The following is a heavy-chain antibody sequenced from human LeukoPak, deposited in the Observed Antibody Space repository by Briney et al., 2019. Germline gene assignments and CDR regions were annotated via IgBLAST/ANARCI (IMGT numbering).Heavy chain of an antibody. J-gene: IGHJ4*02. V-gene: IGHV4-34*01. CDR1: GGSFSGYY. D-gene: IGHD5-18*01. CDR3: ARLRGYSYGWVDY. Sequence: SETLSLTCAVYGGSFSGYYWSWIRQPPGKGLEWIGEINHSGSTNYNPSLKSRVTISVDTSKNQFSLKLSSVTAADTAVYYCARLRGYSYGWVDYWGQGTLVTVSS. CDR2: INHSGST.